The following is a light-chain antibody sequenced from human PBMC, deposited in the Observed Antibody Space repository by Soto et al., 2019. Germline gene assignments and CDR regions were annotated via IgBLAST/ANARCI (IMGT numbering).Light chain of an antibody. CDR1: QSVSRY. J-gene: IGKJ5*01. CDR3: QQRSNWPSIT. Sequence: EIVLTQSPATLSLSPGERATLSCRASQSVSRYLAWYQQKPGQAPRLLMYDASNRATGIPARFSGSGSGTDFTLTISSLEPEDFAVYYCQQRSNWPSITFGQGTRLEI. CDR2: DAS. V-gene: IGKV3-11*01.